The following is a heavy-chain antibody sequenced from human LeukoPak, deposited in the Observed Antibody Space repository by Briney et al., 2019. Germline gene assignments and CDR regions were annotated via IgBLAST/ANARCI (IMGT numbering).Heavy chain of an antibody. J-gene: IGHJ4*02. CDR2: MTGSGDST. CDR1: GFTFSTYA. CDR3: ARAYYVSGSYYFDF. D-gene: IGHD3-10*01. V-gene: IGHV3-23*01. Sequence: GGSLRLSCAASGFTFSTYAMSWVRQAPGKGLGWVSGMTGSGDSTYYADSVKGRFTISRDISMNTLYLQMNTLRAEDTAVYYCARAYYVSGSYYFDFWGQGTLVTVSS.